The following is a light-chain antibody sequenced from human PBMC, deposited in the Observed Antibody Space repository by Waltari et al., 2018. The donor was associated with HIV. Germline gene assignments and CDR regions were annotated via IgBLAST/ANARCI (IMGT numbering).Light chain of an antibody. CDR1: QAISTW. CDR2: AAS. CDR3: QQYKNFPLT. Sequence: DIQMTQSPSSLSASVGDRVTITCRANQAISTWVAWYQRKPEKAPQSLIYAASNLQSGVPSRFSGSGSGTNFTLVISNLQPEDFVSYYCQQYKNFPLTFGGGTKVEI. V-gene: IGKV1D-16*01. J-gene: IGKJ4*01.